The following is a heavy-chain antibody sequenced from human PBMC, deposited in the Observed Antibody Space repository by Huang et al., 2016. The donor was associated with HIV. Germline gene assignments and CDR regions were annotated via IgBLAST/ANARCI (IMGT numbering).Heavy chain of an antibody. J-gene: IGHJ4*02. CDR1: GFNFNNYD. D-gene: IGHD3-22*01. V-gene: IGHV1-8*03. Sequence: QVQLVQSGAEVKKPGASVKVSCKASGFNFNNYDFNWVRQASGQGLEWMVWRNPKRGNTGYAQKFQGRVTITRNTSITTAYMELRSLRSEDTAVYYCARARGFLYDSTGYYSRYYCDSWGQGTLVTV. CDR3: ARARGFLYDSTGYYSRYYCDS. CDR2: RNPKRGNT.